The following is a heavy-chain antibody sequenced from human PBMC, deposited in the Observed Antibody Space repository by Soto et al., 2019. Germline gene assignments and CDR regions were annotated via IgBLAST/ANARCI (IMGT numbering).Heavy chain of an antibody. CDR3: ARGELPVTPDAFDI. CDR2: ISISGDST. J-gene: IGHJ3*02. Sequence: GGSLRLSCAASGFTFSTYGMSWVRQAPGKGLEWVSGISISGDSTYYADSVKGRFTISRDNAKNSLYLQMNSLRAEDTAVYYCARGELPVTPDAFDIWGQGTMVTVSS. V-gene: IGHV3-23*01. D-gene: IGHD4-17*01. CDR1: GFTFSTYG.